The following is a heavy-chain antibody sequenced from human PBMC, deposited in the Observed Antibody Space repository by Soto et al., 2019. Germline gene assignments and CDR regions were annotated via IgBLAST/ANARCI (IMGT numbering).Heavy chain of an antibody. D-gene: IGHD4-17*01. CDR1: GGSFSGYY. CDR2: INHSGST. Sequence: PSETLSLTCAVYGGSFSGYYWSWIRQPPGKGLEWIGEINHSGSTNYNPSLKSRVTISVDTSKNQFSLKLSSVTAADTAVYYCARARPVGDPGHYYYYYMDVWGKGTTVTVSS. J-gene: IGHJ6*03. V-gene: IGHV4-34*01. CDR3: ARARPVGDPGHYYYYYMDV.